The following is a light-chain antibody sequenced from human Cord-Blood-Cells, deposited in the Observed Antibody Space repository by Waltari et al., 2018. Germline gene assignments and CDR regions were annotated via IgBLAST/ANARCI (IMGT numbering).Light chain of an antibody. J-gene: IGLJ1*01. Sequence: QSALTQPASVSGSPAQSITISCTGTSSDVGRYNLVSWYQQHPGKAPKLMIYEVSKRPSGVSNRFSGSKSGNTASLTISGLQAEDEADYYCCSYAEVFGTGTKVTVL. CDR1: SSDVGRYNL. V-gene: IGLV2-23*02. CDR3: CSYAEV. CDR2: EVS.